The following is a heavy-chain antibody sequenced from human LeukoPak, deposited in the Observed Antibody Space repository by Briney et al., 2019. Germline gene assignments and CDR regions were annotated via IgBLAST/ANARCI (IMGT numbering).Heavy chain of an antibody. V-gene: IGHV3-23*01. D-gene: IGHD1-1*01. CDR1: GFTFSIYS. J-gene: IGHJ4*02. CDR2: INPSGGST. CDR3: AKDRAGTPWAD. Sequence: GGSLRLSRAASGFTFSIYSMSWVRQAPGRGLEWVSTINPSGGSTYYAASVKGRFTISRDNSKNTVYLQMNSLRAEDTAVYYCAKDRAGTPWADWGQGTLVTVSS.